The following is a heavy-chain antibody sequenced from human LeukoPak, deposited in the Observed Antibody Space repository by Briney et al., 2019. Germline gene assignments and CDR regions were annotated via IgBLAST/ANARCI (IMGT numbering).Heavy chain of an antibody. CDR3: ARGVVAAAGRTFDF. Sequence: SETLSLTCTVSGDSFSYFYWSWIRQPPGKGLEWIGYIYNSGSTNYNPSLKSRVAISLDTSKNQFSLKLSSVTAADTAVYYCARGVVAAAGRTFDFWGQGTLVTVSS. CDR1: GDSFSYFY. D-gene: IGHD6-13*01. J-gene: IGHJ4*02. V-gene: IGHV4-59*01. CDR2: IYNSGST.